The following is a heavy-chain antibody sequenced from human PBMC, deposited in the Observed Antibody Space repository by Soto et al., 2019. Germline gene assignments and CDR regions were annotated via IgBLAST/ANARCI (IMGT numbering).Heavy chain of an antibody. CDR2: INADGTST. Sequence: DVQLVESGGGLVQPGESLRLSCAASGFTFSNSWMHWVRQVSGKGLEWVSRINADGTSTSYADAVKGRFTISRDNAKNTLYMHVNSLRAEDTAVYYCVKVLARGVGVPRFYFDSWGQGALVTVSS. CDR1: GFTFSNSW. V-gene: IGHV3-74*01. J-gene: IGHJ4*02. CDR3: VKVLARGVGVPRFYFDS. D-gene: IGHD2-2*01.